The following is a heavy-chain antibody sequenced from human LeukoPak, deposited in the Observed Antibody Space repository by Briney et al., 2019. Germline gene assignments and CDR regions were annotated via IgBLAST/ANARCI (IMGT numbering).Heavy chain of an antibody. J-gene: IGHJ4*02. CDR1: GFTFSNYA. D-gene: IGHD6-19*01. CDR2: ISYDGSNK. V-gene: IGHV3-30-3*01. CDR3: ARLGPASSGWPESFDY. Sequence: GGSLRLSCAASGFTFSNYAMHWVRQAPGKGLEWVAIISYDGSNKYYADSVKGRFTISRDNSKNTLYLQMNSLRAEDTAVYYCARLGPASSGWPESFDYWGQGTLVTVSS.